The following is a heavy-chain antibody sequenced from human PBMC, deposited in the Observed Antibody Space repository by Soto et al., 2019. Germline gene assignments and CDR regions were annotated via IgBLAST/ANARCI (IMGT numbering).Heavy chain of an antibody. J-gene: IGHJ4*02. CDR3: ARDIVGDPLAAAGTFFRPLDY. D-gene: IGHD6-13*01. CDR1: GGTFSSYT. V-gene: IGHV1-69*04. Sequence: SVKVSCKASGGTFSSYTISWVRQAPGQGLEWMGRIIPILGIANYAQKFQGRVTITADKSTSTAYMELSSLRSEDTAVYYCARDIVGDPLAAAGTFFRPLDYWGQGTLVTVSS. CDR2: IIPILGIA.